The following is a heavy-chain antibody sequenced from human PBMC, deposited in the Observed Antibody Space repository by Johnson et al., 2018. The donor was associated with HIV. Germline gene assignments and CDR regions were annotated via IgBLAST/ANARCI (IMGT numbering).Heavy chain of an antibody. Sequence: VQLVESGGGLVQPGGSLRLSCAASGFTVSSNYMSWVRQAPGKGLEWVSGINWNGGSTGYADSVKGRFTISRDNAKNSLYLQMNSLRAEDTAVYYCARMGGRSRWAFDIWGQGTMVTVSS. J-gene: IGHJ3*02. CDR1: GFTVSSNY. V-gene: IGHV3-20*04. CDR2: INWNGGST. CDR3: ARMGGRSRWAFDI. D-gene: IGHD3-16*01.